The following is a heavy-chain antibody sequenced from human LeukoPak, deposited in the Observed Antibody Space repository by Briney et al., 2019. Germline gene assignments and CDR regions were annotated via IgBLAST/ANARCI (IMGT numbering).Heavy chain of an antibody. Sequence: GGSLRLSCAASRFSVSGITMHWVRQAPGKGLEWVGRIKSKTDGGTTDYAAPVKGRFTISRDDSKNTLYLQMNSLKTEDTAMYYCTTASGFRSSPSWGQGTLVTVSS. CDR3: TTASGFRSSPS. V-gene: IGHV3-15*01. D-gene: IGHD6-6*01. CDR1: RFSVSGIT. J-gene: IGHJ5*02. CDR2: IKSKTDGGTT.